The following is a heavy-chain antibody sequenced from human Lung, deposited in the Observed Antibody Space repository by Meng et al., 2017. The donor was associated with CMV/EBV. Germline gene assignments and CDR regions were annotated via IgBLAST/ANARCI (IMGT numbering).Heavy chain of an antibody. CDR3: ARGKRKGGNLPFFHYDMDV. D-gene: IGHD4-23*01. V-gene: IGHV3-48*03. CDR1: GFTFSDYE. Sequence: GESXKISCAASGFTFSDYEMYWVRQAPGKGLEWISYIGGSGASKYYAESVKGRFTMSRDNVDDSLYLQMNSLSPDDTATYYCARGKRKGGNLPFFHYDMDVWXQGTXVTVSS. J-gene: IGHJ6*02. CDR2: IGGSGASK.